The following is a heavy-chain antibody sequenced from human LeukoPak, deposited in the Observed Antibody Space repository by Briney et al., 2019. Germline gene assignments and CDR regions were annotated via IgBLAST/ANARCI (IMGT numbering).Heavy chain of an antibody. CDR3: ARGDIVVVPAAMWLFDY. V-gene: IGHV3-30-3*01. CDR1: GFTFSSYA. Sequence: GGSLRLSCAASGFTFSSYAMYWVRQAPGKGLEWVAVISYDGSNKYYADSVKGRFTISRDNSKNTLYLQMNSLRAEDTAVYYCARGDIVVVPAAMWLFDYWGQGTLVTVSS. CDR2: ISYDGSNK. D-gene: IGHD2-2*01. J-gene: IGHJ4*02.